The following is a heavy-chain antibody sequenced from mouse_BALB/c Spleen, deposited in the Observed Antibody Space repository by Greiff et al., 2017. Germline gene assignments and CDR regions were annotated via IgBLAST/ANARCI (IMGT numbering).Heavy chain of an antibody. CDR1: GYAFSSYW. CDR3: ARGGGNYVGFAY. D-gene: IGHD2-1*01. V-gene: IGHV1-80*01. Sequence: VQLQQSGAELVRPGSSVKISCKASGYAFSSYWMNWVKQRPGQGLEWIGQIYPGDGDTNYNGKFKGKATLTADKSSSTAYMQLSSLTSEDSAVYFCARGGGNYVGFAYWGQGTLVTVSA. J-gene: IGHJ3*01. CDR2: IYPGDGDT.